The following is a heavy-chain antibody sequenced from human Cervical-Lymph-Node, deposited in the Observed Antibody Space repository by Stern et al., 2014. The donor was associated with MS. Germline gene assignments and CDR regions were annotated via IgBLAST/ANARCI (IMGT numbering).Heavy chain of an antibody. V-gene: IGHV1-18*01. J-gene: IGHJ3*02. Sequence: QVQLMEYGAEVKKSGASVKVSCKGCGYTFTSYGISWVREAHGQGLEWMGWISSYNGNTNYAQKLQGRVTMTTDTSTSTAYMELSSLRSDDTAVYYCARGLLGSENSFDIWGQGTMVTVSS. CDR2: ISSYNGNT. CDR1: GYTFTSYG. CDR3: ARGLLGSENSFDI. D-gene: IGHD2-15*01.